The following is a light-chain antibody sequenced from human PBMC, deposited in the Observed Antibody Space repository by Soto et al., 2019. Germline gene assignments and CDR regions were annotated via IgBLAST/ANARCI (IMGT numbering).Light chain of an antibody. Sequence: QSALTQPASVSGSPGQSITISCTGTSSDVGGYNYVSWYQQHPGKAPKLMIYDVSSRPSGVSNRFSGSKSGNTASLTISGLQAEDEADYYCSSYTSSTTPLFGGGTKLTV. CDR2: DVS. J-gene: IGLJ2*01. CDR1: SSDVGGYNY. CDR3: SSYTSSTTPL. V-gene: IGLV2-14*03.